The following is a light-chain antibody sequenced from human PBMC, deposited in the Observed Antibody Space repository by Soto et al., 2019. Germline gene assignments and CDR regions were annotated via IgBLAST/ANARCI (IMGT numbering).Light chain of an antibody. V-gene: IGKV3-20*01. CDR2: GAS. J-gene: IGKJ5*01. CDR1: QSVSTRY. CDR3: QQYDTSSII. Sequence: IVLTQSPGTLSLSPGERATLSCRASQSVSTRYLAWYQQKRGQPPRLLIYGASSRASGIPDRFSGSGSGTDFTLTITGLEPEDFALYYCQQYDTSSIIFGQGTRLEIK.